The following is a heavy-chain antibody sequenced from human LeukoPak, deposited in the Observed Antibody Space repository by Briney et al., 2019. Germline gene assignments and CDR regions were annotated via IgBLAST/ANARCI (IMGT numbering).Heavy chain of an antibody. V-gene: IGHV3-74*01. D-gene: IGHD2-8*01. CDR3: ARGMNPAVFDF. CDR2: IKNDGNDT. Sequence: PGGSLRLSCAASGFTFTSHWMHWVRQTPGKGLVWVSGIKNDGNDTAYADSVKGRFTISRDNAKNTLYLQMDSLRAEDTAVYYCARGMNPAVFDFWGQGTLVTVSS. J-gene: IGHJ4*02. CDR1: GFTFTSHW.